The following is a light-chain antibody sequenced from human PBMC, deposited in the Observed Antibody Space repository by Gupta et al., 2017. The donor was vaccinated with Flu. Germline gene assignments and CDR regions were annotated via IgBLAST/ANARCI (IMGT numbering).Light chain of an antibody. J-gene: IGKJ2*01. V-gene: IGKV4-1*01. CDR3: QQDDSTPYT. CDR2: WAS. Sequence: SLGERATIRCWSSQSGCYGVNNENYLAWYQQKPGQPPRVLIYWASTRRSGVPDRFSGSGSGTDFTLTISNLRAEDAAVYYCQQDDSTPYTFGQGTRLEIK. CDR1: QSGCYGVNNENY.